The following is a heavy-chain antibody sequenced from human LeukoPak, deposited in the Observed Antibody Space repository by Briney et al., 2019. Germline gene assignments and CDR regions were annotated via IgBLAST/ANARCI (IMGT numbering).Heavy chain of an antibody. CDR3: ARGSGSYDC. V-gene: IGHV4-4*02. Sequence: PSGTLSLTCAVSGGSISSTNWWSWVRQPPGKGLEWIGEVFHSGSTNYNPSLESRVTMSVDKSKNQFSLNLRSVTAADTAVYYCARGSGSYDCWGQGTLVTVSS. CDR1: GGSISSTNW. J-gene: IGHJ4*02. CDR2: VFHSGST. D-gene: IGHD3-10*01.